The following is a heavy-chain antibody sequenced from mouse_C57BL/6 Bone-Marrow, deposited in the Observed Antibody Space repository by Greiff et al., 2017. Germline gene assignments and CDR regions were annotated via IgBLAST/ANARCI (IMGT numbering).Heavy chain of an antibody. CDR2: IDPETGGT. CDR3: TRDTTLVFWYFAV. J-gene: IGHJ1*03. D-gene: IGHD1-1*01. CDR1: GYTFTDYE. Sequence: QVQLQQSGAELVRPGASVTLSCKASGYTFTDYEMHWVKQTPVHGLEWIGAIDPETGGTASNQKFKGKAILTADKSSSTAYMELRSLTSEDSAVYYCTRDTTLVFWYFAVWGTGTTVAVSS. V-gene: IGHV1-15*01.